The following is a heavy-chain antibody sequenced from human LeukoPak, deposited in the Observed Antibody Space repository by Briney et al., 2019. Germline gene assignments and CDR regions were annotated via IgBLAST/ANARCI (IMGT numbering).Heavy chain of an antibody. CDR2: IAGSSGYI. CDR1: GFTFSSYT. CDR3: ARDRYSSGPAGY. J-gene: IGHJ4*02. V-gene: IGHV3-21*01. Sequence: GGSLRLSCAASGFTFSSYTMNWVRQAPGKGLEWVSSIAGSSGYISYADSVKGRFTISRDNAKKSLYLQMTSLTAEDTAVYYCARDRYSSGPAGYWGQGTLVTVSS. D-gene: IGHD6-19*01.